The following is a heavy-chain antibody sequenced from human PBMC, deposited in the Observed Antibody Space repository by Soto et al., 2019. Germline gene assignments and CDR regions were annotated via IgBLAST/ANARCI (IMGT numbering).Heavy chain of an antibody. D-gene: IGHD6-13*01. CDR1: GGSFSGYD. Sequence: SETLSLTCTVYGGSFSGYDLSWIRQPPGKGLEWIGEINYSGSTNYNPSLKSRVTISVDTSKNQFSLKLSSVTAADTAVYYCARSYSSTDLSYFDYWGQGTLVTVS. V-gene: IGHV4-34*01. J-gene: IGHJ4*02. CDR2: INYSGST. CDR3: ARSYSSTDLSYFDY.